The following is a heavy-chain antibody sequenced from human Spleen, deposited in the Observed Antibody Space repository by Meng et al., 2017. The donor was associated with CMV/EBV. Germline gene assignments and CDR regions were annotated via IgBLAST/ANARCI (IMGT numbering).Heavy chain of an antibody. D-gene: IGHD6-6*01. CDR2: IKQDGSEK. CDR1: GGSISSGINY. Sequence: GGSLRLSCTVSGGSISSGINYWAWIRQPPGKGLEWVANIKQDGSEKYYVDSVKGRFTISRDNAKNSLYRKMNSRRAEDTAVYYCARDGGIAARRKLDYWGQGTLVTVSS. J-gene: IGHJ4*02. CDR3: ARDGGIAARRKLDY. V-gene: IGHV3-7*01.